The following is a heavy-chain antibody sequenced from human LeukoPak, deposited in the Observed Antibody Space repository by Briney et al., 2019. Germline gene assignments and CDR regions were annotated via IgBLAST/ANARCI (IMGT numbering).Heavy chain of an antibody. CDR3: VCLGLGGLSLD. V-gene: IGHV3-9*01. CDR2: ISWNSGSI. CDR1: GFTFDDYA. Sequence: GGSLRLSCAASGFTFDDYAMHWVRQVPGKGLEWVSGISWNSGSIGYADSVKGRFTISRDNAKDTLYLQMNSLRVEDTAVYYCVCLGLGGLSLDWGQGTLVTVSS. J-gene: IGHJ4*02. D-gene: IGHD3-16*01.